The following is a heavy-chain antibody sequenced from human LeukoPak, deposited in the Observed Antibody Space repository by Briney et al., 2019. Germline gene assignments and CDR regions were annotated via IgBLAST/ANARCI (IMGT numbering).Heavy chain of an antibody. Sequence: SETLSLTCTVSGGSISSYYWSWIRQPPGKGLEWIGYIYYSGSTNYNPSLKSRVTISVDTSKNQFSLKQTSVTAADTAVYYCARPSRGAAAGFDYWGQGTLVTVSS. V-gene: IGHV4-59*08. CDR2: IYYSGST. D-gene: IGHD6-13*01. CDR1: GGSISSYY. J-gene: IGHJ4*02. CDR3: ARPSRGAAAGFDY.